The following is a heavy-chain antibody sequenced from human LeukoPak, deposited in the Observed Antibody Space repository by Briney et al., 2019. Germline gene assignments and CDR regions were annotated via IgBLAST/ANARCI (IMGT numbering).Heavy chain of an antibody. CDR2: INPNGGAT. V-gene: IGHV1-2*02. J-gene: IGHJ4*02. CDR1: GYTFTAYY. CDR3: ARYGDCSNGVCYYDY. D-gene: IGHD2-8*01. Sequence: ASVKVSCKASGYTFTAYYIHWVRQAPGQGLEWMGWINPNGGATNYVRKFQSRVTMTRDTSISTAYMELSRLRSDDTAVYYCARYGDCSNGVCYYDYWGQGTLVTVSS.